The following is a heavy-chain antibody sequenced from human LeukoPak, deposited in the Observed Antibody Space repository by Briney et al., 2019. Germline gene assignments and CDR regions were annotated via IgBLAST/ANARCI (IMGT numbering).Heavy chain of an antibody. D-gene: IGHD6-19*01. CDR3: ARSPSGWYGDY. CDR1: GYTFTDYY. Sequence: ASVKVSCKASGYTFTDYYMHWVRQAPGQGFEWMGRINPNSGGTSSARKFQGRVTETRDTSISTVYMELSRLTSDDTAVYYCARSPSGWYGDYWGQGTLVTVSS. CDR2: INPNSGGT. V-gene: IGHV1-2*06. J-gene: IGHJ4*02.